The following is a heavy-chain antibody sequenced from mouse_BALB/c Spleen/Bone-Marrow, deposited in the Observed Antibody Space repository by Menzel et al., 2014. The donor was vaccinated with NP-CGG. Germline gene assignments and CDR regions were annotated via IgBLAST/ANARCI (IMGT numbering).Heavy chain of an antibody. CDR3: ARRTTSVVASDY. V-gene: IGHV1S81*02. CDR2: IKPSNGRT. CDR1: GYTFTSYW. Sequence: QVQLQQSGAELVKPGASVKLSCKASGYTFTSYWMHWVKQRPGQGLEGIGEIKPSNGRTNYNEKFKSKATLTVDKSSSTAYMQLISLASEDSAVYYCARRTTSVVASDYWGQGTPLTVSS. D-gene: IGHD1-1*01. J-gene: IGHJ2*01.